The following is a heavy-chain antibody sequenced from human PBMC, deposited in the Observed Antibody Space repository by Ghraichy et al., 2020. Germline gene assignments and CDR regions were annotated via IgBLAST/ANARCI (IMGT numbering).Heavy chain of an antibody. J-gene: IGHJ4*02. CDR1: GFTFSSYA. D-gene: IGHD4-17*01. CDR2: ISGTGDTT. V-gene: IGHV3-23*01. Sequence: GGSLRLSCAASGFTFSSYAMSWVRQAPGKGLEWVSGISGTGDTTYSADSVKGRFTISRDNSKNTLYLQMDSLRAEDTAVYYCTKGTTMTTKVCDNWGQGALVTVSS. CDR3: TKGTTMTTKVCDN.